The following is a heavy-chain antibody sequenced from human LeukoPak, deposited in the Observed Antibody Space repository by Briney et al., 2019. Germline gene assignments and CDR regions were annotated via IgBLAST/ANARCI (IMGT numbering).Heavy chain of an antibody. CDR3: AREDHGNYLH. CDR1: GFSFSNYW. CDR2: IKQDGSEK. J-gene: IGHJ1*01. Sequence: GGSLRLSCAASGFSFSNYWMSWVRQAPGKGPEWVASIKQDGSEKFYMDSVKGRFTISKDNAKNSLYLQMNSLRAEDTAVYHCAREDHGNYLHWGQGTLVTVSS. D-gene: IGHD4-17*01. V-gene: IGHV3-7*01.